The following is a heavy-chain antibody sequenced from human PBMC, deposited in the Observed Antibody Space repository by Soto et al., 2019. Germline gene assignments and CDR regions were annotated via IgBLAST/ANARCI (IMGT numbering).Heavy chain of an antibody. Sequence: SETLSLTCTVSGGSVSSGSYYWNWIRQPPGKGLEWIGYIYYSGSTNYNPSLKSRVTISVDTSKNQFSLKLSSVTAADTAVYYCARGYFRYWFDPWGQGTLVTVSS. CDR1: GGSVSSGSYY. D-gene: IGHD3-10*01. J-gene: IGHJ5*02. CDR2: IYYSGST. V-gene: IGHV4-61*01. CDR3: ARGYFRYWFDP.